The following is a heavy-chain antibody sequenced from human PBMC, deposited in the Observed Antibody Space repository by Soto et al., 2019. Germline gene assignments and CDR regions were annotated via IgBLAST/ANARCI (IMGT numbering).Heavy chain of an antibody. CDR1: GFTFIIHG. V-gene: IGHV3-48*02. Sequence: GSLRLSCAASGFTFIIHGINFFRHSAFKWLEWLSYISASSSTIYHADSVKGRFTISRDNAKNSLYLQMNSLGDEDTAVYYCARDRLSIAVGGVNDAFDIWGQGTTVTVSS. D-gene: IGHD6-19*01. CDR2: ISASSSTI. J-gene: IGHJ3*02. CDR3: ARDRLSIAVGGVNDAFDI.